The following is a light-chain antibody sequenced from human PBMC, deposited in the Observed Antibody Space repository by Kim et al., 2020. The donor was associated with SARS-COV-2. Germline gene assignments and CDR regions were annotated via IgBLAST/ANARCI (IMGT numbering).Light chain of an antibody. J-gene: IGKJ2*01. CDR1: QGISSY. Sequence: SASTGDRVTITCRASQGISSYLAWYQQKPGKAPKLLIYAASTLQSGVPSRFSGSGSGTEFTLSISSLQPDDFATYYCQQYNSEPYTFGQGTKLEI. CDR2: AAS. CDR3: QQYNSEPYT. V-gene: IGKV1-8*01.